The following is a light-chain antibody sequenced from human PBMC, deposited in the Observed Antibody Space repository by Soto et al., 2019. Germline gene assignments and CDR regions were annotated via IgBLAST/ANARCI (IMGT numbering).Light chain of an antibody. CDR3: AAWDDSLSGFYV. V-gene: IGLV1-47*02. Sequence: QTVVTQPPSASGTPGQRVTISCSGSSSNIGSNSVYWYQQFPRTAPKLLIYSNNQRPSGVPDRFSASKSGTAASLAISGLRSEDEADYYCAAWDDSLSGFYVFGTGTKLTVL. CDR1: SSNIGSNS. CDR2: SNN. J-gene: IGLJ1*01.